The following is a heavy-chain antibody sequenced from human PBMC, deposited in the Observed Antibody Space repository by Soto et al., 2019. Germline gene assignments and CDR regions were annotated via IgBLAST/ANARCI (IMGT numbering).Heavy chain of an antibody. Sequence: GGSLRLSCAASGFTFDDYAMHWVRQAPGKGLEWVSGISWNSGSIGYADSVKGRFTISRDNAKNSLYLQMNSLRAEDTALYYCAKDMGGGLATDFDYWGQGT. D-gene: IGHD3-16*01. J-gene: IGHJ4*02. CDR1: GFTFDDYA. V-gene: IGHV3-9*01. CDR3: AKDMGGGLATDFDY. CDR2: ISWNSGSI.